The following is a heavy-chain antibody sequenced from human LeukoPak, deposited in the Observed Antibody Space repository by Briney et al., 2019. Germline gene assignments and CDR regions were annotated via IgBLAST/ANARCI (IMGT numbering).Heavy chain of an antibody. D-gene: IGHD3-22*01. CDR2: ISGGGGST. CDR3: SYYYDSSGYLDY. CDR1: GFTFSNYA. Sequence: GGSLRPSCAASGFTFSNYAMSWVRQAAGKGLEWVSTISGGGGSTYYADSVKGRFTISRDNSRNTLYLQMNSLRAEDTAVYYCSYYYDSSGYLDYWGQGTLVTVSS. J-gene: IGHJ4*02. V-gene: IGHV3-23*01.